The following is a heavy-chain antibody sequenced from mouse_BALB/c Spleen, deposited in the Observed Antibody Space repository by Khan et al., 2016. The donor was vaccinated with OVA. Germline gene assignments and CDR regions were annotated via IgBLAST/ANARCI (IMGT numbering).Heavy chain of an antibody. Sequence: QVQLQQPGAELVKPGASVKLSCKASGYTFSSYWMHWVKQRHGQGLEWIGEIDPSDSHTNYNQKFKGKATSNVDKYYSTAYLHLSSLTSEDSAVYYGARSYYYGSSTWFACWCQGTLVTVSA. J-gene: IGHJ3*01. CDR3: ARSYYYGSSTWFAC. CDR1: GYTFSSYW. CDR2: IDPSDSHT. V-gene: IGHV1-69*02. D-gene: IGHD1-1*01.